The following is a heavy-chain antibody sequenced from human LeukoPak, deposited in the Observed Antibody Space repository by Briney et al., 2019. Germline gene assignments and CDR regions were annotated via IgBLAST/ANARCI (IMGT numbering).Heavy chain of an antibody. CDR2: ISGSGGSI. D-gene: IGHD2-8*01. Sequence: GGSLRLSCAASGFAFSSYAMSWVRQAPGRGLEWVSSISGSGGSIYYADSVKGRFTISRDDSKNTLFLQMNSLRAEDTAIYYCAKDSFSYNGIFDALDVWGQGTMVTVSS. CDR3: AKDSFSYNGIFDALDV. V-gene: IGHV3-23*01. CDR1: GFAFSSYA. J-gene: IGHJ3*01.